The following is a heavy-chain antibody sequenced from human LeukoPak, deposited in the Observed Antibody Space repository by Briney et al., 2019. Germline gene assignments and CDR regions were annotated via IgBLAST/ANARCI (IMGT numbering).Heavy chain of an antibody. V-gene: IGHV4-39*01. J-gene: IGHJ6*02. Sequence: PSETLSLTCTVSGGSISSSSYYWGWIRQPPGKGLEWIGSIYYSGSTYYNPSLKSRVTISVDTSKNQFSLKLSSVTAADTAVYYCARQPPFYGMDVWAKGPRSPSP. CDR2: IYYSGST. CDR1: GGSISSSSYY. CDR3: ARQPPFYGMDV.